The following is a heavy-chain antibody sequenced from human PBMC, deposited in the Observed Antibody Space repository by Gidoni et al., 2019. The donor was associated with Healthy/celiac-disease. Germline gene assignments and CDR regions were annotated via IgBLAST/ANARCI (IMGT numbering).Heavy chain of an antibody. CDR2: IYPGDSDT. J-gene: IGHJ4*02. V-gene: IGHV5-51*03. CDR1: GYSVNSYW. CDR3: ARLYYYDSSGSENYFDY. D-gene: IGHD3-22*01. Sequence: EVQMVQSGAEVKQPGESLKLSCKGSGYSVNSYWIGWVRQMPGKGLEWTGSIYPGDSDTRYSPSFQCQVTISADKSISTAYLQWSSLKASDTAMYYCARLYYYDSSGSENYFDYWGQGTLVTVSS.